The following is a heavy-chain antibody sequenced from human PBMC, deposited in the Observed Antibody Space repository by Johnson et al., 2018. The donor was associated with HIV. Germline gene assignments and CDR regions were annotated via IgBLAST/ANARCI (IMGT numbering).Heavy chain of an antibody. CDR3: ARERGGRHTFDI. CDR2: IYSGGST. D-gene: IGHD2-21*01. CDR1: GFTFSDHW. V-gene: IGHV3-66*02. J-gene: IGHJ3*02. Sequence: VQLVESGGGLVQPGGSLRLSCGASGFTFSDHWMQWVRQAPGKGLEGVSVIYSGGSTYYEDSVKGRFTISRDNSKNTLYLQMNSLRAEDTAVYYCARERGGRHTFDIWGQGTMVAVSS.